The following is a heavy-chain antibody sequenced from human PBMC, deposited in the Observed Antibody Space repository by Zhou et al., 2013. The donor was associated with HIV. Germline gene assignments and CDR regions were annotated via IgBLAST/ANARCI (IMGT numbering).Heavy chain of an antibody. J-gene: IGHJ3*02. D-gene: IGHD7-27*01. Sequence: QVQLVQSGAEVKKPGSSVKVSCKASGGTFSSYAISWVRQAPGQGLEWMGGIIPIFGTANYAQKFQGRVTITTDESTSTAYMELSSLRSEDTAVYYCARDLEVFSGQLGFAFDIWGQGTMVTVSS. CDR3: ARDLEVFSGQLGFAFDI. V-gene: IGHV1-69*05. CDR1: GGTFSSYA. CDR2: IIPIFGTA.